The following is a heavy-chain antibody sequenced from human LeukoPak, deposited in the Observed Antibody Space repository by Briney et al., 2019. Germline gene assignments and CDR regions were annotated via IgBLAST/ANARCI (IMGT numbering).Heavy chain of an antibody. V-gene: IGHV1-8*02. CDR1: GYTFRSYD. CDR2: MNPNSGNT. J-gene: IGHJ6*02. D-gene: IGHD3-10*01. CDR3: ARGGWVNDDSGALFGMDV. Sequence: ASVKVSCKASGYTFRSYDINWVRQATGQGLEWMGRMNPNSGNTNHAQKFQGRVTMTRSTSTSTAYLELSSLRSDDTAVYYCARGGWVNDDSGALFGMDVWGQGTTVTVS.